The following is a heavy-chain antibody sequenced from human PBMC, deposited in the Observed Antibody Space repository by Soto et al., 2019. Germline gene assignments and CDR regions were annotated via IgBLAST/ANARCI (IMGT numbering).Heavy chain of an antibody. CDR3: ASLYSELYGPGIAWDY. CDR1: GGTFSSYT. J-gene: IGHJ4*02. V-gene: IGHV1-69*02. CDR2: IIPILGIA. D-gene: IGHD6-13*01. Sequence: QVQLVQSGAEVKKPGSSVKVSCKASGGTFSSYTISWVRQAPGQGLEWMGRIIPILGIANYAQKFQGRVTITEDKSTSTAYMELSSLRSEDTAVYYCASLYSELYGPGIAWDYWGQGTLVTVSS.